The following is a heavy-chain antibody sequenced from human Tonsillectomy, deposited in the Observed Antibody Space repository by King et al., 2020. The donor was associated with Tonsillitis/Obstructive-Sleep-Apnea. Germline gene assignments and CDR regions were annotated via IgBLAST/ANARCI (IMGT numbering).Heavy chain of an antibody. D-gene: IGHD1-26*01. Sequence: VQLVQSGGGVVQPGGSLRLSCVASGFTFNIFGMHWVRQAPGQGLEWVAVISYEGDNSDYADSVRGRFTISRDNSKGTVSLQMNSLRFEDTAIYFCVKDLVGANYYYYMDAWGKGTSVTVSS. CDR2: ISYEGDNS. CDR3: VKDLVGANYYYYMDA. CDR1: GFTFNIFG. J-gene: IGHJ6*03. V-gene: IGHV3-30*18.